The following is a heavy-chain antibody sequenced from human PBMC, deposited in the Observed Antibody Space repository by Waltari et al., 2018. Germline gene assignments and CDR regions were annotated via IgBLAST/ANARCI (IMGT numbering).Heavy chain of an antibody. CDR3: ATDRQWLGGFDY. CDR1: GYTLTGHD. J-gene: IGHJ4*02. CDR2: FDPEDGET. V-gene: IGHV1-24*01. Sequence: QVQRVQSGAEVKKHGASVKVSCKASGYTLTGHDIHWVRQAPGKGLEWRVGFDPEDGETIYAQKFQGRVTMTEDTSTDTAYMELSSLRSEDTAVYYCATDRQWLGGFDYWGQGTLVTVSS. D-gene: IGHD6-19*01.